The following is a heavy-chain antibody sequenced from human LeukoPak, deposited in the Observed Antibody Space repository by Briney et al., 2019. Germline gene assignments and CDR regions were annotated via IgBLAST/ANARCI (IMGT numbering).Heavy chain of an antibody. CDR2: INPNSGGT. V-gene: IGHV1-2*02. D-gene: IGHD5-24*01. J-gene: IGHJ4*02. CDR3: ARTMASDPHFDY. CDR1: GYTFTGYY. Sequence: GPVKVSCEASGYTFTGYYMHWVRQAPGQGLEWMGWINPNSGGTNYAQKFQGRVTMTRDTSISTAYMELSRLRSDDTAVYYCARTMASDPHFDYWGQGTLVTVSS.